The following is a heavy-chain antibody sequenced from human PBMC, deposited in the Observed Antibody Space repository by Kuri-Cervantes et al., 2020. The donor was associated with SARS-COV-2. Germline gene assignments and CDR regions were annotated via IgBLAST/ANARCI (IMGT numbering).Heavy chain of an antibody. CDR2: ISGSGGST. CDR3: ARDRDSNGWLGAYDI. Sequence: GESLKISCAASGFTFSSYAMSWVRQAPGKGLEWVSAISGSGGSTYYADSVKGRFTISRDNSKNTLYLQMNSLRAEDTAVYYCARDRDSNGWLGAYDIWGQGTMVTVSS. V-gene: IGHV3-23*01. CDR1: GFTFSSYA. D-gene: IGHD6-19*01. J-gene: IGHJ3*02.